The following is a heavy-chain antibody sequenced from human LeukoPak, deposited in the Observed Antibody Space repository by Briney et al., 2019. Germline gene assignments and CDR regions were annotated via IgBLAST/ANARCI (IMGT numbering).Heavy chain of an antibody. CDR2: ISATGSTT. CDR1: GLTFSTYA. V-gene: IGHV3-23*01. CDR3: AKGSRTSSYEY. Sequence: PGGSLRLSCTASGLTFSTYALSWVRQTPGKGLEWLSVISATGSTTYYADSVRGRFTISRDNSKNTLYLQMNSLRAEDAAVYYCAKGSRTSSYEYWGQGTLVTVSS. J-gene: IGHJ4*02. D-gene: IGHD3-10*01.